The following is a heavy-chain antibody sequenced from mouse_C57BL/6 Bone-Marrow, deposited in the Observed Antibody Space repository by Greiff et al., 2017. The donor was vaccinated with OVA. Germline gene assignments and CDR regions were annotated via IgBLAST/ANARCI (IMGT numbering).Heavy chain of an antibody. CDR2: INPSSGYT. Sequence: VKLMESGAELAKPGASVKLSCKASGYTFTSYWMHWVKQRPGQGLEWIGYINPSSGYTKYNQKFKDKDTLTADKSSSTAYMQLSSLTYEDSAVYYCARYYDNDMSLADWGQGTLVTVSA. J-gene: IGHJ3*01. V-gene: IGHV1-7*01. CDR1: GYTFTSYW. CDR3: ARYYDNDMSLAD. D-gene: IGHD2-4*01.